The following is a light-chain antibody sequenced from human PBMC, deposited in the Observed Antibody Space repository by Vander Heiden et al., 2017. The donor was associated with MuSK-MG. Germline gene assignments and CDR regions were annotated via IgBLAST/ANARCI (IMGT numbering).Light chain of an antibody. V-gene: IGKV1-39*01. Sequence: DIQLTQSPSSLSASVGDRVTITCRASQSISNFLNWYQQKPGKAPKLLIYASSGLQSGVPSRFNGSGSGTDFTLTISSLQPEDFATYFCQRSYSSPLTFGGGTKVEIK. J-gene: IGKJ4*01. CDR1: QSISNF. CDR3: QRSYSSPLT. CDR2: ASS.